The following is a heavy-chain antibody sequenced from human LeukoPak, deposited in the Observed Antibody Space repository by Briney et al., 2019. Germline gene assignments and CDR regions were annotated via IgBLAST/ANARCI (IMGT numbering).Heavy chain of an antibody. V-gene: IGHV4-38-2*02. J-gene: IGHJ3*02. CDR3: ARASKGAADAFDI. CDR2: IYHSGST. CDR1: GYSISSGYY. Sequence: PSETLSLTCTVSGYSISSGYYWGWIRQPPGKGLEWIGSIYHSGSTYYNPSLKSRVTISVDTSKNQFSLKLSSVTAADTAVYYCARASKGAADAFDIWGQGTMVTVSS. D-gene: IGHD1-26*01.